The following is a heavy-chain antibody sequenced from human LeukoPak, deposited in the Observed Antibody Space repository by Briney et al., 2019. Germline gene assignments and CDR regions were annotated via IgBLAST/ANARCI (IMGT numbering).Heavy chain of an antibody. V-gene: IGHV4-61*01. J-gene: IGHJ4*02. CDR2: IYYSGST. D-gene: IGHD6-13*01. CDR1: GGSISSSSYY. Sequence: SETLSLTCSVSGGSISSSSYYWSWIRQPPGKGLEWIGYIYYSGSTNYNPSLKSRVTISVDTSKNQFSLKLSSVTAADTAVYYCARAHSSSHVSYWGQGTLVTVSS. CDR3: ARAHSSSHVSY.